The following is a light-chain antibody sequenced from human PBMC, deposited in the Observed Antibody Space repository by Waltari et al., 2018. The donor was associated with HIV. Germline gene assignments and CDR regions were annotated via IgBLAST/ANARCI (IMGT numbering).Light chain of an antibody. CDR1: SSNIGINY. CDR3: AAWDDSLSGVV. CDR2: RNY. Sequence: QSVLTQPPSASGTPGQRVTISCSGSSSNIGINYISWYQQLPGTAPKLLIFRNYQRPSGVPDRFSGSKSGTSASLAISGLRSEDEADYYCAAWDDSLSGVVFGEGTKLTVL. V-gene: IGLV1-47*01. J-gene: IGLJ3*02.